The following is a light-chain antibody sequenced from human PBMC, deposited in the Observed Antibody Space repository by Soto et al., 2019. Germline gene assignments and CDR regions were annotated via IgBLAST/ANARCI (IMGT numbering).Light chain of an antibody. CDR2: AAS. J-gene: IGKJ4*01. V-gene: IGKV1-9*01. Sequence: DIQLTQSPSFLSASVGDRVTITCRTSQGISSYLAWYQQKPGKAPQLLISAASTWQSGVPSRFSGSGSGTEFTLTTGSLQTEDFATYHCQHLKSYPLTFGGGTKVEI. CDR3: QHLKSYPLT. CDR1: QGISSY.